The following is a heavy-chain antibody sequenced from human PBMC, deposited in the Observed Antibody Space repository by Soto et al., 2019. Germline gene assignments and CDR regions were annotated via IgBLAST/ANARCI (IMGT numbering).Heavy chain of an antibody. Sequence: QVQLVQSGAEVKKPGASVKVSCKASGYTFTSYDINWVRQATGQGLEWMGWTNPNSGNTGYAQKFQGRVTMTRNTSISTAYMELSSLRSEDTAVYYCARGLGYYDSSGYYYGDYWGQGTLVTVSS. CDR2: TNPNSGNT. CDR1: GYTFTSYD. V-gene: IGHV1-8*01. J-gene: IGHJ4*02. CDR3: ARGLGYYDSSGYYYGDY. D-gene: IGHD3-22*01.